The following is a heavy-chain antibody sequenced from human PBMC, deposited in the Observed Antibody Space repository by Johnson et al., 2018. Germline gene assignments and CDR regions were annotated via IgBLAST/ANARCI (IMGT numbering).Heavy chain of an antibody. CDR1: GFTFSSYG. CDR2: IWYDGSNK. V-gene: IGHV3-33*01. D-gene: IGHD6-19*01. Sequence: QVQLVESGGGVVQPGRSLRLSCAASGFTFSSYGMHWVRQAPGKGLEWVAVIWYDGSNKYYADSVKGRFTIPRNNSKNTLYLQMNGLRAEDTAVYYCARVSQQWLTRLYYYYGMDVWGQGTTVTVSS. CDR3: ARVSQQWLTRLYYYYGMDV. J-gene: IGHJ6*02.